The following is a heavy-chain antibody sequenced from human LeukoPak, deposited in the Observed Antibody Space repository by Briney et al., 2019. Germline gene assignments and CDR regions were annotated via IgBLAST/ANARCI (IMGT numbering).Heavy chain of an antibody. CDR1: GGSISSYF. V-gene: IGHV4-59*12. Sequence: SETLSLTCTVSGGSISSYFWSWIRQPPGKGLEWIGYFYHSGTNSNPSLKSRVTISVDTSKNHFSLNLNSVTAADTAVYYCARDLGSPYGIDVWGQGTTVTVSS. D-gene: IGHD6-13*01. CDR3: ARDLGSPYGIDV. CDR2: FYHSGT. J-gene: IGHJ6*02.